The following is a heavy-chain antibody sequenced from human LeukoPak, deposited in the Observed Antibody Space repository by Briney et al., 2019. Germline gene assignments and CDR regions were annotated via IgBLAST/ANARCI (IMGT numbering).Heavy chain of an antibody. D-gene: IGHD5-18*01. CDR3: ARGRGQLWLNWFDP. Sequence: SETLSLTCAVYGGSFSGYYWSWIRQPPGKGLEWIGEINHSGSTNYNPSLKSRVTISVDTSENQFSLKLSSVTAADTAVYYCARGRGQLWLNWFDPWGQGTLVTVSS. CDR1: GGSFSGYY. CDR2: INHSGST. V-gene: IGHV4-34*01. J-gene: IGHJ5*02.